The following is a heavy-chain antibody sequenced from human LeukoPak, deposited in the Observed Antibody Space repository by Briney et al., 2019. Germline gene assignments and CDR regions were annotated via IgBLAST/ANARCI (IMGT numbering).Heavy chain of an antibody. CDR3: ARVRRSGRYCSSTSCYGLGY. Sequence: ASVEVSCKASGYTFTSNYIHWVRQAPGQGLEWMGMIYPRDGSTSYAQKFQGRVTMTRDTSTSTVYMELSSLRSEDTAVYYCARVRRSGRYCSSTSCYGLGYWGQGTLVTVSS. CDR1: GYTFTSNY. V-gene: IGHV1-46*01. CDR2: IYPRDGST. J-gene: IGHJ4*02. D-gene: IGHD2-2*01.